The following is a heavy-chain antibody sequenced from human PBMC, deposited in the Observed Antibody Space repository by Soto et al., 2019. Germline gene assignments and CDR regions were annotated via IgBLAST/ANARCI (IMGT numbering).Heavy chain of an antibody. CDR1: GGSISSYY. D-gene: IGHD2-15*01. J-gene: IGHJ5*02. CDR3: ARLVRVAATCFDP. Sequence: PSETLSLTCTVSGGSISSYYWSWIRQPPGKGLEWIGYIYYSGSTNYNPSLKSRVTISVDTSKNQFSLKLSSVTAADTAVYYCARLVRVAATCFDPWGQGTLVTVSS. V-gene: IGHV4-59*01. CDR2: IYYSGST.